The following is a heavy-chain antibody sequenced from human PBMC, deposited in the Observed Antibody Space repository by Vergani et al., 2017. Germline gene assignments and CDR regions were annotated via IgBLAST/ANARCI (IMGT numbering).Heavy chain of an antibody. J-gene: IGHJ6*02. Sequence: EVQLVESGGGLVQPGGSLRLSCAASGFTFSSYEMNWVRQAPGKGLEWVSYISSSGSTIYYADSVKGRFTISRDNAKNSLYLQMNSLRAEDTAVYYCAKDLSIVVVPARWAKEYYYGMDVWGQGTTVTVSS. CDR3: AKDLSIVVVPARWAKEYYYGMDV. CDR1: GFTFSSYE. V-gene: IGHV3-48*03. CDR2: ISSSGSTI. D-gene: IGHD2-2*01.